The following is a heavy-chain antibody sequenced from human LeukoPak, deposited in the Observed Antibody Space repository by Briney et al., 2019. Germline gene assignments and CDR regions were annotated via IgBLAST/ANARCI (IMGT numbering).Heavy chain of an antibody. CDR1: GYTFTSYD. J-gene: IGHJ6*03. CDR3: ARGDSSSDVNYYYYYMDV. Sequence: SVKVSCKASGYTFTSYDINWVRQATGQGLEWMGWMNPNSGNTGYAQKFQGRVTMTRNTSISTAYMELSSLRSEDTAVYYCARGDSSSDVNYYYYYMDVWGKGTTVTVSS. CDR2: MNPNSGNT. V-gene: IGHV1-8*01. D-gene: IGHD6-6*01.